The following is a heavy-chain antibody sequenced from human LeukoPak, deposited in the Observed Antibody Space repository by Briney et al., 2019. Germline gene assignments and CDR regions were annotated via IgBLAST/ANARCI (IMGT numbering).Heavy chain of an antibody. CDR1: GYTFTGYY. CDR3: ARDGVFGVVITFNYMDV. V-gene: IGHV1-2*02. D-gene: IGHD3-3*01. CDR2: INPNSGGT. Sequence: GASVKVSCKASGYTFTGYYMHWVRQAPGQGLEWMGWINPNSGGTNYAQKFQGRVTMTRDTSISTAYMELSRLRSDDTAAYYCARDGVFGVVITFNYMDVWGKGTTVTVSS. J-gene: IGHJ6*03.